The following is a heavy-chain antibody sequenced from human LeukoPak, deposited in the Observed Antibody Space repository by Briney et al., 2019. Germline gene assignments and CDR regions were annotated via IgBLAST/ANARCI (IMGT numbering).Heavy chain of an antibody. CDR2: IYYSGST. D-gene: IGHD3-16*02. J-gene: IGHJ4*02. V-gene: IGHV4-39*01. Sequence: SETLSLTCTVSGGSISSSSYYWGWIRQPPGKGLEWIGSIYYSGSTYYNPSLKSRVTISVDTSKNQFSLKLSSVTAADTAVYYCARGDYVWGSYLRYDYWGQGTLVTVSS. CDR3: ARGDYVWGSYLRYDY. CDR1: GGSISSSSYY.